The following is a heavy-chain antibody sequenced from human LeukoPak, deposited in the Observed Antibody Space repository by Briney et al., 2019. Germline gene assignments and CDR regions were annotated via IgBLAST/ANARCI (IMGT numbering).Heavy chain of an antibody. D-gene: IGHD2-21*01. J-gene: IGHJ4*02. CDR1: GFTFSSYG. V-gene: IGHV3-30*18. Sequence: GRSLRLSCAASGFTFSSYGMHWVCQAPGKGLEWVAVISYDGSNKYYADSVKGRFTISRDNSKNTLYLQMNSLRAEDTAVYYCAKDGDSSFFDYWGQGTLVTVSS. CDR3: AKDGDSSFFDY. CDR2: ISYDGSNK.